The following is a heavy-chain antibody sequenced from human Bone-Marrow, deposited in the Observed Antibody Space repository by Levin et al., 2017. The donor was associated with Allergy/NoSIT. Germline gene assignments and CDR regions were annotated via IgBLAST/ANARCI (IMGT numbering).Heavy chain of an antibody. V-gene: IGHV3-30*19. J-gene: IGHJ6*02. CDR3: ARVIGSSWYPYYFYGMDV. CDR1: GFTFRGYG. Sequence: PGGSLRLSCAASGFTFRGYGFHWVRQAPGKGLEWVAVTSFDGRNKYYADSVKGRFTIFRDNSKNTLYVQMNSLRVEDTAVYYCARVIGSSWYPYYFYGMDVWGQGTAVTVSS. D-gene: IGHD6-13*01. CDR2: TSFDGRNK.